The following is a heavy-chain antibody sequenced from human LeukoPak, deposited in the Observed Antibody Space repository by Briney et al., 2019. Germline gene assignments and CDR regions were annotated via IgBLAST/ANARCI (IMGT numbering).Heavy chain of an antibody. CDR1: GGSIRSYY. Sequence: PSETLSLTCTVYGGSIRSYYWSWIRQPPGKGLEGIAYIYYSGSTNYNPSLKSRVTISVDTSKNQFSLMLSSVTAADTAVYYCARTLEGYDYGDYYYMDVWGKGTTVTISS. D-gene: IGHD4-17*01. CDR2: IYYSGST. J-gene: IGHJ6*03. CDR3: ARTLEGYDYGDYYYMDV. V-gene: IGHV4-59*08.